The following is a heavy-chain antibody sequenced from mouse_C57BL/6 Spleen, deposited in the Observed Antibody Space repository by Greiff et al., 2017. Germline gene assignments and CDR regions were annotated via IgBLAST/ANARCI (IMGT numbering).Heavy chain of an antibody. V-gene: IGHV14-2*01. CDR1: GFNIKDYY. CDR2: IDPEDGET. CDR3: AAGTAQAAFAY. J-gene: IGHJ3*01. Sequence: EVKVVESGAELVKPGASVKLSCTASGFNIKDYYMHWVKQRTEQGLEWIGRIDPEDGETKYAPKFQGKATITADTSSNTAYLQLSSLTSEDTAVYYCAAGTAQAAFAYWGQGTLVTVSA. D-gene: IGHD3-2*02.